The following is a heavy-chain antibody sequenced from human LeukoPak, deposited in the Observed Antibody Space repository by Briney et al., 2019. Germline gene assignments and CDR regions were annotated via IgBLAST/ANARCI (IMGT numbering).Heavy chain of an antibody. CDR1: GYTFTGYS. CDR2: INPSSGGT. Sequence: GASVKVSCKASGYTFTGYSMHWVRQAPGQGLEWMGWINPSSGGTNYAQKFQDRVTMTRDTSISTAYMELSRLRSEDTAVYYCARSGYDSSGYSDTPYYFDYWGQGTLVTVSS. CDR3: ARSGYDSSGYSDTPYYFDY. J-gene: IGHJ4*02. D-gene: IGHD3-22*01. V-gene: IGHV1-2*02.